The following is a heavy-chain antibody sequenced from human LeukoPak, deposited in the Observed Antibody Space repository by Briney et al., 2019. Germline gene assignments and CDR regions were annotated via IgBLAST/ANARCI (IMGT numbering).Heavy chain of an antibody. CDR1: GGTFSSYA. CDR3: AKDSHFDY. J-gene: IGHJ4*02. CDR2: ISYDGSNK. Sequence: SCKASGGTFSSYAMHWVRQAPGKGLEWVAVISYDGSNKYYADSVKGRFTISRDNSKNTLYLQMNSLRAEDTAVYYCAKDSHFDYWGQGALVTVSS. V-gene: IGHV3-30-3*02.